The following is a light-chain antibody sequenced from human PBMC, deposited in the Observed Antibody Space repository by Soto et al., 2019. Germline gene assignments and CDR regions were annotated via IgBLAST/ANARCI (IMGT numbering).Light chain of an antibody. Sequence: VLTQPPSVSGAPGQRVTISCTGSSSNIGAGYDVHWYQQVPGTAPKLLIYGNINRPSGVPDRFSGSKSGTSASLAITGLQAEDEAEYYCQSYDSSLVFGGGTKLTVL. CDR1: SSNIGAGYD. V-gene: IGLV1-40*01. J-gene: IGLJ2*01. CDR2: GNI. CDR3: QSYDSSLV.